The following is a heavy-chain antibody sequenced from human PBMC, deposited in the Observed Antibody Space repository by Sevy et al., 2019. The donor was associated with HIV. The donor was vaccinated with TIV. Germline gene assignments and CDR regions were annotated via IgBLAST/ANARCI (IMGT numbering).Heavy chain of an antibody. CDR3: ARNFDY. Sequence: LSLTCTVSGGSISSGNYLWSWIRQTPGKGLEWIGTVHYSGRTYYNPSLKSRVTISEDTSQNQFSLNLNAVTAADTAVYFCARNFDYWGQGTLVTVSS. CDR2: VHYSGRT. CDR1: GGSISSGNYL. J-gene: IGHJ4*02. V-gene: IGHV4-39*01.